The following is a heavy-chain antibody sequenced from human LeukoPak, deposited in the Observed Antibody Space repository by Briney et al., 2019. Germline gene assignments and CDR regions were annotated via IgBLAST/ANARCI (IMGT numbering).Heavy chain of an antibody. V-gene: IGHV3-21*01. D-gene: IGHD2-15*01. J-gene: IGHJ6*02. Sequence: GGSLRLSCAASGFTFSSYSMNWVRQAPGKGLEWVSSISSSSSYIYYADSVKGRFTISRDNAKNSLYLQMNSLRAEDTAVYYCARDLYCSGGSCYSDYYYGMDVWGQGTTVTVSS. CDR1: GFTFSSYS. CDR3: ARDLYCSGGSCYSDYYYGMDV. CDR2: ISSSSSYI.